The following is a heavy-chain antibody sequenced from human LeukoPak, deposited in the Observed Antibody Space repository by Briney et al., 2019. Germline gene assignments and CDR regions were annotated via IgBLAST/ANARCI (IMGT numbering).Heavy chain of an antibody. CDR1: GFTISSSW. D-gene: IGHD3-22*01. V-gene: IGHV3-7*01. Sequence: PGGSLRLSCVASGFTISSSWMSWVRQPPTKRLEWVAKIQHDGSAKYYVDSVKGRFTISTDPAKNSLYLQMNSLRAEDTALYYCAKVRHSSDNSHFTAFGIWGQKAMGTASS. CDR2: IQHDGSAK. J-gene: IGHJ3*02. CDR3: AKVRHSSDNSHFTAFGI.